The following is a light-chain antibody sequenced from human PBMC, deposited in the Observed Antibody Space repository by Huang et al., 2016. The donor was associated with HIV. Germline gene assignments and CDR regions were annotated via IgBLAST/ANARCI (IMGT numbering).Light chain of an antibody. CDR3: QQYNNWPPTT. Sequence: EIVMTQSPATLSVSPGEGATLSCRASQSVSSNLAWYQQKPGQAPRRLSYGASTRATGIPARFSGGGSGTDFTLTISSLQSEDFALYYCQQYNNWPPTTFGQGTRLEIK. CDR1: QSVSSN. CDR2: GAS. J-gene: IGKJ5*01. V-gene: IGKV3-15*01.